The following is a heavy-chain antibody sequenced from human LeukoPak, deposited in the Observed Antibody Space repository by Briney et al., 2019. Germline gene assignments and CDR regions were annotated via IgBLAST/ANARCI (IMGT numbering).Heavy chain of an antibody. D-gene: IGHD3-9*01. J-gene: IGHJ4*02. CDR1: GFTFSDYY. Sequence: GGSLRLSCAASGFTFSDYYMNWIRQAPGKGLEWVSYISGSGSIIYYADSVRDRFTISRDNAKNSLYLQMNSLRAADTAVYYCAGGGDYDILTGYSHFDYWGQGTLVTVSS. CDR2: ISGSGSII. CDR3: AGGGDYDILTGYSHFDY. V-gene: IGHV3-11*04.